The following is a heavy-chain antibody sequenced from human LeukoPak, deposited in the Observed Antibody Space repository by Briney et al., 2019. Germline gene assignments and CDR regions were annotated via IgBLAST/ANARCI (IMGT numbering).Heavy chain of an antibody. CDR3: ARESRAKGWFGTRDAFDI. CDR2: TYYRSKWYN. Sequence: SQTLSLTCAISGDSVSSNSAAWNWIRQSPSRGLEWLGRTYYRSKWYNDYAVSVKSRITINPDTSKNQFSLQLNSVTPEDTAVYYCARESRAKGWFGTRDAFDIWGQGTMVTVSS. D-gene: IGHD3-10*01. CDR1: GDSVSSNSAA. V-gene: IGHV6-1*01. J-gene: IGHJ3*02.